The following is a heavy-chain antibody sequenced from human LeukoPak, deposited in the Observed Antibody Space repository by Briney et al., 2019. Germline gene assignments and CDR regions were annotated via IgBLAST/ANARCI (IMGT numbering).Heavy chain of an antibody. Sequence: GSLRLSCAASGFTFSSYWMSWVRQAPGKGLEWVANIKQDGSGKYYVDSVKGRFTISRDNAKNSLYLQMNSLRAEDTAVYYCARTSCGGDCYPGPWYFDLWGRGTLVTVSS. D-gene: IGHD2-21*02. CDR1: GFTFSSYW. CDR3: ARTSCGGDCYPGPWYFDL. V-gene: IGHV3-7*01. J-gene: IGHJ2*01. CDR2: IKQDGSGK.